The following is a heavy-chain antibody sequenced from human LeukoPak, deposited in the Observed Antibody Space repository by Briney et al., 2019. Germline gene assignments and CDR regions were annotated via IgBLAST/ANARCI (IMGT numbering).Heavy chain of an antibody. Sequence: SGGSLRLSCAASGFTVSSNYMSWVRQAPGKGLEWVSVIYSGGSTYYADSVKGRFTISRDNSKNTLYLQMNSLRAEDTAVYYCANPLYYYDSSGYQRADAFDIWGQGTMVTVPS. J-gene: IGHJ3*02. CDR2: IYSGGST. CDR3: ANPLYYYDSSGYQRADAFDI. D-gene: IGHD3-22*01. CDR1: GFTVSSNY. V-gene: IGHV3-53*05.